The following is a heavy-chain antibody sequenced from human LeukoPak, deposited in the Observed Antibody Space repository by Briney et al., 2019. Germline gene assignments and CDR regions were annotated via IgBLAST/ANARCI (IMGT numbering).Heavy chain of an antibody. CDR2: IYSGGST. V-gene: IGHV3-53*01. J-gene: IGHJ3*02. Sequence: GGSLRLSCAASGFTVSSNYMSWVRQAPGKGLEWVSVIYSGGSTYYADSVKGRFTISRDNSKNTLYLQMNSLRAEDTAVYSCAKHAKDGYSLDAFDIWGQGTMVTVSS. CDR1: GFTVSSNY. D-gene: IGHD5-24*01. CDR3: AKHAKDGYSLDAFDI.